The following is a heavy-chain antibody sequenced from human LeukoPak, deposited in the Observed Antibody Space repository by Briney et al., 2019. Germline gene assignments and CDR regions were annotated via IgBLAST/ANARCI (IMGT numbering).Heavy chain of an antibody. Sequence: SETLSLTCTVSDDSISDYYRGWIRQPPGKGLELIGYFYNSGRSTYNPSLKSRVTISADTSKNHFSLKLNTVTTADTAVYYCARAPYCGGDCPYYFDYWGQGTLVTVSS. CDR2: FYNSGRS. V-gene: IGHV4-59*01. D-gene: IGHD2-21*02. CDR3: ARAPYCGGDCPYYFDY. CDR1: DDSISDYY. J-gene: IGHJ4*02.